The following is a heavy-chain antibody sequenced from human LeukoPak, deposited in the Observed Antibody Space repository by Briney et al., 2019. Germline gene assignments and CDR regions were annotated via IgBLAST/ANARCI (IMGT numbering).Heavy chain of an antibody. CDR3: AKSQYSFGSGSTRPLFDH. CDR2: INPSSGGT. Sequence: ASVKVSCKASGYIFTDYYIHWVRQACGQGLEWMGWINPSSGGTYFAQRFEARVTLTRDTSINTAYMEMRGLTSDDTAIYYCAKSQYSFGSGSTRPLFDHWGQGTLVTVSS. CDR1: GYIFTDYY. J-gene: IGHJ4*02. V-gene: IGHV1-2*02. D-gene: IGHD3-10*01.